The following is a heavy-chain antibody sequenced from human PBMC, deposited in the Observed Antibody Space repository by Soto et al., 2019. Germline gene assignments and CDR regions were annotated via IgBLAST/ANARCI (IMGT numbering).Heavy chain of an antibody. D-gene: IGHD2-8*01. CDR3: AREGVGIVLVP. Sequence: QVQLVKSGAEVKKPGASVKVSCKASGYTFTSYYMHWVRQAPGQGLEWMGIINPSGGSTSYAQKFQGRVTMTRVTSTSTVNVDLSSLRSEDTDVYCFAREGVGIVLVPWGQGTLVTVSS. J-gene: IGHJ5*02. CDR2: INPSGGST. CDR1: GYTFTSYY. V-gene: IGHV1-46*03.